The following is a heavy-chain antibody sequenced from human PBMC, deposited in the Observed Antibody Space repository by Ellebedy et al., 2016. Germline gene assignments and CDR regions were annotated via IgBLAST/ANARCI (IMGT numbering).Heavy chain of an antibody. CDR2: IYYSGST. V-gene: IGHV4-39*01. CDR1: GGSISSSSYY. J-gene: IGHJ4*02. Sequence: SETLSLXCTVSGGSISSSSYYWGWIRQPPGKGLEWTGSIYYSGSTYYNPSLKSRVTISVDTSKNQFSLKLSSVTAADTAVYYCARGGYYDVGFDYWGQGTLVTVSS. D-gene: IGHD3-22*01. CDR3: ARGGYYDVGFDY.